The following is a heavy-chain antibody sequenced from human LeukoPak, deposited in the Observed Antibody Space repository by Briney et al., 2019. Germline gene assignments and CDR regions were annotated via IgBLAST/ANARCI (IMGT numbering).Heavy chain of an antibody. V-gene: IGHV3-23*01. D-gene: IGHD3-16*02. CDR1: GFTFSSYV. Sequence: GGSLRLSCAASGFTFSSYVMSWVRQAPGKGLEWVSAISGGGGSTYYADSVKGRFTISRDNSKNTLYLQMNSLRAEDTAVYYCAKDRDYDYIWGSYRIFDYWGQGTLVTVSS. J-gene: IGHJ4*02. CDR3: AKDRDYDYIWGSYRIFDY. CDR2: ISGGGGST.